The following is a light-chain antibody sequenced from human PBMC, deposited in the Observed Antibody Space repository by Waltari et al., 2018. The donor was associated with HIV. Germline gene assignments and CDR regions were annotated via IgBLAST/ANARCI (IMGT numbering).Light chain of an antibody. CDR2: EVT. CDR1: SSDVGGYNH. J-gene: IGLJ2*01. CDR3: HSYTGSNIFV. V-gene: IGLV2-8*01. Sequence: QSALTQPPSASGSPGQSVTIPCTGTSSDVGGYNHVSWYQQHPGQAPKLMILEVTKRPSGVPDLFSGSKSGNTASLTVSGLQAEDEADYYCHSYTGSNIFVFGGGTKLTVL.